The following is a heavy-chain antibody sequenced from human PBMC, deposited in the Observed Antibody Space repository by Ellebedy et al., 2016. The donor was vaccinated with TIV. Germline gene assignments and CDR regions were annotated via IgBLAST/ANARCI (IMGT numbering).Heavy chain of an antibody. D-gene: IGHD6-19*01. CDR3: TTDGTTVALYYYGLDV. Sequence: GESLKISCAASGFTFSNAWMSWVRQAPGKGLEWVGRIKSKAHGGTTDYAAPVKGRFTISRDDSKNTLYLQMNSLKAEDTAMYYCTTDGTTVALYYYGLDVWGQGTTVTVSS. CDR2: IKSKAHGGTT. CDR1: GFTFSNAW. J-gene: IGHJ6*02. V-gene: IGHV3-15*01.